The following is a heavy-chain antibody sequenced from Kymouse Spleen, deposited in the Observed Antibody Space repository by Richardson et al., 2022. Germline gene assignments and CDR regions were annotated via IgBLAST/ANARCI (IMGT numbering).Heavy chain of an antibody. D-gene: IGHD3-10*01. CDR1: GFTFSSYS. J-gene: IGHJ4*02. Sequence: EVQLVESGGGLVQPGGSLRLSCAASGFTFSSYSMNWVRQAPGKGLEWVSYISSSSSTIYYADSVKGRFTISRDNAKNSLYLQMNSLRDEDTAVYYCARDRYYGSGSYYPFDYWGQGTLVTVSS. CDR2: ISSSSSTI. V-gene: IGHV3-48*02. CDR3: ARDRYYGSGSYYPFDY.